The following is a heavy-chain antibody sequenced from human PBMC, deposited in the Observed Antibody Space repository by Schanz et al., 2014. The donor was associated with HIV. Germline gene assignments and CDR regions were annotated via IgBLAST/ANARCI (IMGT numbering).Heavy chain of an antibody. V-gene: IGHV3-33*01. Sequence: VQLVESGGGLVQPGRSLRLSCAASGFTFSSFGMHWVRQAPGKGLEWVALIWYDGSNQYYADSVKGRFTISRDNSKNTLYLQMNSLRAEDTAVYYCARAFSVGQLVRVVDSWGQGTPVTVSS. CDR3: ARAFSVGQLVRVVDS. CDR1: GFTFSSFG. D-gene: IGHD6-6*01. CDR2: IWYDGSNQ. J-gene: IGHJ4*02.